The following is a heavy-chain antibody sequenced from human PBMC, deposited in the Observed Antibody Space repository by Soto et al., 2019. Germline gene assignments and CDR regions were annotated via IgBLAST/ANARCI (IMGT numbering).Heavy chain of an antibody. CDR3: ARDRGYLDFTWGTYRSRGYFEN. J-gene: IGHJ4*02. CDR2: TYYSGNT. V-gene: IGHV4-31*02. CDR1: GGSISSGVYY. Sequence: SETLSRIWTVSGGSISSGVYYWNWIRQHPGKVLDWIGYTYYSGNTYYNPSLNSRVTISADTSKNHLSLKVTSVTAADTAVYYCARDRGYLDFTWGTYRSRGYFENWGLGTLVTVSS. D-gene: IGHD3-16*02.